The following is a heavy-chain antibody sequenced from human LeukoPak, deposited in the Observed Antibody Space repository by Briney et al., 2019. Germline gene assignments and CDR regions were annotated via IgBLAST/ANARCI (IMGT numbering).Heavy chain of an antibody. J-gene: IGHJ4*02. D-gene: IGHD3-22*01. CDR2: ISGSGGST. V-gene: IGHV3-23*01. CDR1: GFAFSSYG. Sequence: GGSLRLSCAASGFAFSSYGMSWVRQAPGKGLEWVSAISGSGGSTYYADSVKGRFTISRDNSKNTLYLQMNSLRAEDTAVYYCAKDYYDSSGRCDYWGQGTLVTVSS. CDR3: AKDYYDSSGRCDY.